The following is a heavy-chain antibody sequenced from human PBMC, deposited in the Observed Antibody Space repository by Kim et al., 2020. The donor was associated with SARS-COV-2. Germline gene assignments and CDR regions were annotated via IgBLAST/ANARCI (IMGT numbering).Heavy chain of an antibody. V-gene: IGHV3-11*01. CDR1: GLTFSNYY. Sequence: GGSLRLSCTASGLTFSNYYMSWIRQAPGKGLEWVSFISGDSNTKYYADFVKGRFTISRDNAKNSLSLQMTSLRPDDSAVYYCARMGGYALGQAPHWGQGT. J-gene: IGHJ4*02. D-gene: IGHD5-12*01. CDR2: ISGDSNTK. CDR3: ARMGGYALGQAPH.